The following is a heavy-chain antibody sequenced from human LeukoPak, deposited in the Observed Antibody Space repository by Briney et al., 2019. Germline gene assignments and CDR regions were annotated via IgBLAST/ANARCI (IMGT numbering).Heavy chain of an antibody. Sequence: GGSLRLSCAASGFTFSSYGMHWVRQAPGKGLEWVAVIWYDGSNKYYADSVKGRFTISRDNSKNTLYLQMNSLRAEDTAVYYCASRYSGYDLSYFDYWGQGTLVTVSS. J-gene: IGHJ4*02. V-gene: IGHV3-33*01. CDR3: ASRYSGYDLSYFDY. D-gene: IGHD5-12*01. CDR2: IWYDGSNK. CDR1: GFTFSSYG.